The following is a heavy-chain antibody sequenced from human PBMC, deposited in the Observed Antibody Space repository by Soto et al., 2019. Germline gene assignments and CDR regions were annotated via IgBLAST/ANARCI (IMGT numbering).Heavy chain of an antibody. CDR1: GASVSSSTGYY. Sequence: NPSETLSLTCTVSGASVSSSTGYYWSWIRQFPGKGLEWIGYVYYSGNSYSKPSLRSRVSISVDTSKNEFSLRLTSVTDADTALYYCAREHGTKGVIDYWGQGTLVTVSS. D-gene: IGHD1-7*01. V-gene: IGHV4-31*03. J-gene: IGHJ4*02. CDR2: VYYSGNS. CDR3: AREHGTKGVIDY.